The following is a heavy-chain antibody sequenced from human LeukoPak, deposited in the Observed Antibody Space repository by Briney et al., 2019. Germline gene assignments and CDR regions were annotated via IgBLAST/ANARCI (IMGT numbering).Heavy chain of an antibody. CDR3: ARPGTGFDC. D-gene: IGHD1-1*01. V-gene: IGHV3-74*01. J-gene: IGHJ4*02. CDR2: INTDGQTT. Sequence: TGGSLRLSCAASGFDFSTHAMTWVRQAPGKGLVWVSRINTDGQTTSYADSVKGRFSISRDNAKNTLYLQMNSLRAEDTAVYYCARPGTGFDCWGQGTLVTVSS. CDR1: GFDFSTHA.